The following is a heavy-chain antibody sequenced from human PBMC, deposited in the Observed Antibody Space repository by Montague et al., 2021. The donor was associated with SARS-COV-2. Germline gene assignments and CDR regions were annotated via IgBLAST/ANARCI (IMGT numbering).Heavy chain of an antibody. Sequence: SETLSLTCTVSGASISSRSYYWGWIRQPPGKGLEWIGFMYYSGSTYYNPTLKSRVTISVDTSKNQFSLKLSSVTAADTAVYYCASLTSSTTSCGVGQGYYFDDWGQGTLVTVSS. J-gene: IGHJ4*02. CDR2: MYYSGST. D-gene: IGHD3-3*01. CDR3: ASLTSSTTSCGVGQGYYFDD. V-gene: IGHV4-39*01. CDR1: GASISSRSYY.